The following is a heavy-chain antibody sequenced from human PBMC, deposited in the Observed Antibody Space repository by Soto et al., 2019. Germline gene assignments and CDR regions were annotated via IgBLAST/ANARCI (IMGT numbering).Heavy chain of an antibody. CDR1: GFTFSTYW. CDR3: ASWGHIVPVCTTDFDX. D-gene: IGHD2-21*01. J-gene: IGHJ4*02. CDR2: ISPDGSNR. Sequence: HPGGSLRLSCAASGFTFSTYWMNWVRQTPGKGLMWVSRISPDGSNRVYADSVEVRFTVSRDNAKNTLYLQMHSLRAEDTAMYYCASWGHIVPVCTTDFDXWGEGTLVTVSX. V-gene: IGHV3-74*01.